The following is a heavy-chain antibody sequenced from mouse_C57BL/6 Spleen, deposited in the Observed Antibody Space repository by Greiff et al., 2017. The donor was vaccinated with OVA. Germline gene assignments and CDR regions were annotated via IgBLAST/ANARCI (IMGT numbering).Heavy chain of an antibody. V-gene: IGHV3-6*01. CDR2: ISYDGSN. Sequence: EVKLQESVPGLVKPSQSLSLTCSVTGYSITSGYYWNWIRQFPGNKLEWMGYISYDGSNNYNPSLKNRISITRDTSKNQFFLKLNSVTTEDTATYYCARGENWVYYFDYWGQGTTLTVSS. CDR1: GYSITSGYY. D-gene: IGHD4-1*01. J-gene: IGHJ2*01. CDR3: ARGENWVYYFDY.